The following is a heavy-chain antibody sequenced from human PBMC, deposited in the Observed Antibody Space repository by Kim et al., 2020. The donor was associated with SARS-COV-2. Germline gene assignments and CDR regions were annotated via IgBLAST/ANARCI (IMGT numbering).Heavy chain of an antibody. J-gene: IGHJ4*02. CDR3: AKGGLRSLIVDY. V-gene: IGHV3-23*01. Sequence: YYADSVKCRFTLSRDNSKNTLYLQMNSLRAEDTAVYYCAKGGLRSLIVDYWGQGTLVTVSS. D-gene: IGHD2-8*01.